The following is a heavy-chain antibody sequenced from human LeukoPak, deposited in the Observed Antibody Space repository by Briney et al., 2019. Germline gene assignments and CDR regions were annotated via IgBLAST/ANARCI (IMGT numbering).Heavy chain of an antibody. V-gene: IGHV3-9*01. Sequence: GGSLRLSCAASGCTFADYAMNWVRQAPGKGLEWVAGISWNSGSIDYADTVKGRFTISRDNAKTSLYLQMNSLRAEDTALYYCVKDKGVEGAAGTWGGFDYWGQGTLFTVSS. D-gene: IGHD6-13*01. CDR2: ISWNSGSI. J-gene: IGHJ4*02. CDR1: GCTFADYA. CDR3: VKDKGVEGAAGTWGGFDY.